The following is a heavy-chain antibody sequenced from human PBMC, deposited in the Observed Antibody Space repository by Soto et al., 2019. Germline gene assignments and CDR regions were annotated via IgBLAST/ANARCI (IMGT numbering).Heavy chain of an antibody. J-gene: IGHJ6*02. Sequence: QVQLQESGPGLVKPSETLSLTCTVSGGSISSYYWSWIRQPPGKGLEWIGYIYYSGSTNYNPSLKSRVTISVDTSKNQFSLKLSSVTAADTAVYYCAKHVVVAAPYYYYYSMDVWGQGTTVTVSS. CDR1: GGSISSYY. CDR2: IYYSGST. V-gene: IGHV4-59*01. CDR3: AKHVVVAAPYYYYYSMDV. D-gene: IGHD2-15*01.